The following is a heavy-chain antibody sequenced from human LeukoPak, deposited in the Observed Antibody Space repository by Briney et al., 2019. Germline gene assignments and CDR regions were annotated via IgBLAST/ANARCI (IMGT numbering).Heavy chain of an antibody. V-gene: IGHV3-9*03. Sequence: GRSLRLSYAASGFTFDDYAMHWVRQAPGKGLEWVSGISWNSGSIGYADSVKGRFTISRDNAKNSLYLQMNSLRAEDMALYYCAKDFRQDPLDAFDIWGQGTMVTVSS. CDR3: AKDFRQDPLDAFDI. J-gene: IGHJ3*02. CDR1: GFTFDDYA. CDR2: ISWNSGSI.